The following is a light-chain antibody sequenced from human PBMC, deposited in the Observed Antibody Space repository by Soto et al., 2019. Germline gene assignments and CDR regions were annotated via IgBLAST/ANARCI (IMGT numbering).Light chain of an antibody. CDR3: CSYAGSSTSV. J-gene: IGLJ1*01. Sequence: QSVLTQPASVTGSPGRSITISCTGTSSDVGSYNLGSWYQQHPGKAPKLMIYEVSKRPSGVSNRFSGSKSGNTASLTISGLQSEDEADYYCCSYAGSSTSVFGTGTKVTV. CDR2: EVS. V-gene: IGLV2-23*02. CDR1: SSDVGSYNL.